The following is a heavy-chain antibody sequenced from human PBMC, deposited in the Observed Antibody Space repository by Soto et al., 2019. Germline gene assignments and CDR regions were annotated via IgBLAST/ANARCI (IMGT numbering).Heavy chain of an antibody. V-gene: IGHV3-48*02. CDR3: ARDRAGAQYGLDV. J-gene: IGHJ6*02. D-gene: IGHD1-26*01. CDR1: GFTFSSYS. CDR2: ISSSSTI. Sequence: PGGSLRLSCAASGFTFSSYSMNWVRQAPGKGLEWVSYISSSSTIYYVDSVKGRFTISRDNAKNSLYLQMNSLRDEDTAVYYCARDRAGAQYGLDVWGQGTTVTVS.